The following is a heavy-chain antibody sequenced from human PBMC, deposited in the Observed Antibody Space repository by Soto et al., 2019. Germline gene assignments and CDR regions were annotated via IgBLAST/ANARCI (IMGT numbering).Heavy chain of an antibody. CDR2: MNPYNGNA. CDR3: ARRKERSGPHYFDS. J-gene: IGHJ4*02. CDR1: GYSFITYD. V-gene: IGHV1-8*01. Sequence: QVQLVQSGAEVKKPGASVKVSCKASGYSFITYDINWVRQAPGQGLEWMGWMNPYNGNAGYAQKFQGRVTMTRNTSTSTAYMELSSLRSNDTAVYCCARRKERSGPHYFDSWGQGTLVTVSS. D-gene: IGHD1-1*01.